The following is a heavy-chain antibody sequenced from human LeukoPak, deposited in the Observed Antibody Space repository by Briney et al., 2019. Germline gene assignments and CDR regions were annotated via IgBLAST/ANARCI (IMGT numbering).Heavy chain of an antibody. D-gene: IGHD3-22*01. CDR2: ISSGSSTI. V-gene: IGHV3-48*02. Sequence: GGSLRLSCAASGFIVSDYNMNWVRQAPGKGLEWVSYISSGSSTIYYADSVKGRFTISRDNAKNSLYLQMNSLTDEDTAVYYCAREPPGNYDSSGHYYAYFDCWGQGTLVTVSA. CDR3: AREPPGNYDSSGHYYAYFDC. CDR1: GFIVSDYN. J-gene: IGHJ4*02.